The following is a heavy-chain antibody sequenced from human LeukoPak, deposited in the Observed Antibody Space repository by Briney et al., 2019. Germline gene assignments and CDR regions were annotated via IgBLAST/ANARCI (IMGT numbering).Heavy chain of an antibody. Sequence: GGSLRLSCAASGFTFSSYAMHWVRQAPGKGLEWVSGISAGGVNTYYADSVKGRVTISRDNSKNTLYLLMDTLRAEDTAVYFCAKARLSRYDFWEIDYWGQGTLVTVSS. CDR3: AKARLSRYDFWEIDY. J-gene: IGHJ4*02. D-gene: IGHD3-3*01. CDR1: GFTFSSYA. CDR2: ISAGGVNT. V-gene: IGHV3-23*01.